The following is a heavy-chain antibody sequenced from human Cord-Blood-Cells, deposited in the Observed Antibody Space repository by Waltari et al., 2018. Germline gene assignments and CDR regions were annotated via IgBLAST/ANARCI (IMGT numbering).Heavy chain of an antibody. CDR3: ASNGGIVVPAANAFDI. CDR2: IWYDGSNK. D-gene: IGHD2-2*01. CDR1: GFTFSSYG. Sequence: QVQLVESGGGVVQPGRSLRLSCAASGFTFSSYGMHWVRQAPGTGLEWVAVIWYDGSNKYYADSVKGRFTISRDNSKNTLYLQMNSLRAEDTAVYYCASNGGIVVPAANAFDIWGQGTMVTVSS. V-gene: IGHV3-33*01. J-gene: IGHJ3*02.